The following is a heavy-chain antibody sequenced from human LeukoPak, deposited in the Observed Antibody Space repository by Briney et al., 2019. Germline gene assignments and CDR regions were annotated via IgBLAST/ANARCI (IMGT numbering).Heavy chain of an antibody. Sequence: GGSLRLSCAASGFTFSSYGMHWVRQAPGKGLEWVAFIRYDGSNKYYAASVKGRFTISRDNSKSTLFLQMNSLRAEDTAVYYCAKDMQLWYFDYWGQGTLVTVSS. J-gene: IGHJ4*02. CDR2: IRYDGSNK. CDR3: AKDMQLWYFDY. V-gene: IGHV3-30*02. CDR1: GFTFSSYG. D-gene: IGHD5-18*01.